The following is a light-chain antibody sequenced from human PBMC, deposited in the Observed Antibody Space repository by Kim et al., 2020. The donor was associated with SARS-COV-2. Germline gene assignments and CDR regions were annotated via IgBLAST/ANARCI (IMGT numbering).Light chain of an antibody. CDR2: ENN. Sequence: QSALTQPPSASGTPGQTVIISCSGSTSSIGNNIVNWYQQFPGVAPSLLIYENNRRPSGVPDRFSGSKSGASASLAISGLQSEDEAAYSCAAWDDGLNVWVFGGGTQLTVL. V-gene: IGLV1-44*01. CDR1: TSSIGNNI. CDR3: AAWDDGLNVWV. J-gene: IGLJ3*02.